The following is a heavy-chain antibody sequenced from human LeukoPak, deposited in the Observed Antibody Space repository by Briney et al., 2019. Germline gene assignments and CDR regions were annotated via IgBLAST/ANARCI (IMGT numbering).Heavy chain of an antibody. J-gene: IGHJ4*02. Sequence: GGSLRLSCAASGFTFSSYAMSWVRQAPGKGLEWVSAIGGSGGSTYYADSVKGRFTISRDNSKNTLYLQMNSLRAEDTAVYYCAKSSGYSYGNFDYWGQGTLVTVSS. V-gene: IGHV3-23*01. CDR2: IGGSGGST. CDR1: GFTFSSYA. CDR3: AKSSGYSYGNFDY. D-gene: IGHD5-18*01.